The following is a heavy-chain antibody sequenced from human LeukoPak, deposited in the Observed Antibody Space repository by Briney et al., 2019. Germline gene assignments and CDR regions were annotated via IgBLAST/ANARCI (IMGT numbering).Heavy chain of an antibody. J-gene: IGHJ6*03. CDR2: IYYSGNT. V-gene: IGHV4-39*07. CDR3: V. CDR1: GGSIIRSVYY. Sequence: SETLSLTCTVSGGSIIRSVYYWGWIRQPPGKGLEWIGSIYYSGNTYYNTSLKSRVTISVDTSKNQFSLNRISVTAADTAYYMDVWGKRTTVTGSS.